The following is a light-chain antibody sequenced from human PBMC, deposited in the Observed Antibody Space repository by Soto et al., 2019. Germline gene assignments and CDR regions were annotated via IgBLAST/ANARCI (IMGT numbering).Light chain of an antibody. V-gene: IGLV1-44*01. Sequence: QSVLTQPPSASGTPGQRATISCCGSNSNIGSDIVNCYQLLPGAAPEVLINTTNQRPSGVPERFSGSKSGTSASLAISGLPSEDEDNYPSATWDGGMSGPFVFGTGTKV. CDR3: ATWDGGMSGPFV. CDR1: NSNIGSDI. CDR2: TTN. J-gene: IGLJ1*01.